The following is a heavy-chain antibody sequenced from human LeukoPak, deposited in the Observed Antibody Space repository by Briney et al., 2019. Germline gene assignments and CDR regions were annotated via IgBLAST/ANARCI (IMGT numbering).Heavy chain of an antibody. CDR1: GGTFSSYA. V-gene: IGHV1-69*05. CDR3: ARRAEGAFDI. CDR2: IIPIFGTA. Sequence: GASVKVSCKASGGTFSSYAISWVRQAPGQGLGWMGGIIPIFGTANYAQKFQGRVTITTDESTSTAYMELSSLRSEDTAVYYCARRAEGAFDIWGQGTMVTVSS. J-gene: IGHJ3*02.